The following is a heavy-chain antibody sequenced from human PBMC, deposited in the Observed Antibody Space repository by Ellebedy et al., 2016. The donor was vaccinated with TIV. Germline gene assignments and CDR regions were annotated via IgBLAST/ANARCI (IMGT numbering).Heavy chain of an antibody. V-gene: IGHV1-69*04. CDR1: GGTFSSYA. Sequence: AASVKVSCKASGGTFSSYAISWVRQAPGQGLEWMGRIIHILGIANYAQKFQGRVTITADKTTSTAYMELSSLRSEDTAVYYCARTIRRAKNWNYGYYYGMDVWGQGTTVTVSS. CDR3: ARTIRRAKNWNYGYYYGMDV. CDR2: IIHILGIA. J-gene: IGHJ6*02. D-gene: IGHD1-7*01.